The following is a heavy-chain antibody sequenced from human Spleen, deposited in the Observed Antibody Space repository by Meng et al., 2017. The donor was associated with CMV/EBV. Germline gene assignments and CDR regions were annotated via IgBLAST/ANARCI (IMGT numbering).Heavy chain of an antibody. D-gene: IGHD5-12*01. V-gene: IGHV4-39*07. J-gene: IGHJ6*02. Sequence: SETLSLTCTVSGGSISSSSYYWGWIRQPPGKGLEWIGSVYYSGITYYNPSLKSRVTISVDTSKNQFSLKLSSLTAADTAVYYCAKEGRSAPRGLYGMDVWGQGTTVTVSS. CDR3: AKEGRSAPRGLYGMDV. CDR1: GGSISSSSYY. CDR2: VYYSGIT.